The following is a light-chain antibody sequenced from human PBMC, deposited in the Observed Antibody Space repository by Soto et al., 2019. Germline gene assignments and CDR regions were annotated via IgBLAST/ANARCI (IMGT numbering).Light chain of an antibody. J-gene: IGKJ1*01. Sequence: DIQTTRSPSTLSASVGDRVTITCRASQRMSGFLAWYQQKPGKAPQLLISDASSLESGVPSRFSGGGSGTAFTLTISSLQPEDFATYYCQHYSSNSGTFGPGTKVDIK. V-gene: IGKV1-5*01. CDR2: DAS. CDR3: QHYSSNSGT. CDR1: QRMSGF.